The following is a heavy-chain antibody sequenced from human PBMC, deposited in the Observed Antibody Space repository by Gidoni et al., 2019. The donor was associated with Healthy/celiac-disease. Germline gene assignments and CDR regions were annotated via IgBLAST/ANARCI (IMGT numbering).Heavy chain of an antibody. CDR3: ARVVMDREVYDMYGMDV. CDR2: VSAYNGNT. V-gene: IGHV1-18*01. Sequence: QVQLVQSGAEVKKPGASVKVSCKASGYTFTSYGISWVRQAPGKGLEWMGWVSAYNGNTTYAQKLQGRVTMTTDTSTSTAYMELRSLRSDDTAVYYCARVVMDREVYDMYGMDVWGQGTTVTVSS. J-gene: IGHJ6*02. CDR1: GYTFTSYG. D-gene: IGHD3-22*01.